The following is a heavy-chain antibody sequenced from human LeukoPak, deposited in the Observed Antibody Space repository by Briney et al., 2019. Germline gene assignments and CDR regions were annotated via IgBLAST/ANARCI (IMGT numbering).Heavy chain of an antibody. CDR3: ARENLTRGRSGEVDY. CDR2: IYYSGNT. V-gene: IGHV4-31*03. CDR1: GGSISSGAYY. D-gene: IGHD1-26*01. J-gene: IGHJ4*02. Sequence: SSQTLSLTCTVSGGSISSGAYYWSWIRQHPGRGLEWIGCIYYSGNTYYNPSLKSRVTISVGTSMNQFSLKLSSVTAADTAVYYCARENLTRGRSGEVDYWGQGTLVTVSS.